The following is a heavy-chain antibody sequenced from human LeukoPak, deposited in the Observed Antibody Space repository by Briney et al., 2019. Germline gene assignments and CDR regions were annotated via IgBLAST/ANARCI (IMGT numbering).Heavy chain of an antibody. CDR3: ARGGIGYCSSTSWRCTPDV. CDR1: GGSFSGYY. CDR2: INHSGST. Sequence: PSETLSLTCAVYGGSFSGYYWSWIRQPPGKGLEWIGEINHSGSTNYNPSLKSRVTISVDTSKNQFSLKLSSVTAADTAVYYCARGGIGYCSSTSWRCTPDVWGQGTTVTVSS. J-gene: IGHJ6*02. V-gene: IGHV4-34*01. D-gene: IGHD2-2*01.